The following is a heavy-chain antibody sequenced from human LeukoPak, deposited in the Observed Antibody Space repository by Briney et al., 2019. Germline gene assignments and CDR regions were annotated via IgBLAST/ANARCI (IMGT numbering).Heavy chain of an antibody. V-gene: IGHV1-18*01. CDR3: AREYCSTTRCYMADY. CDR1: GYTLTSYG. J-gene: IGHJ4*02. CDR2: ISAYNGNT. Sequence: ASVKVSCKASGYTLTSYGISWVRQAPGQGLEWMGWISAYNGNTNYAQKLQGRVTMTTDTSTSTAYMELRSLRSDDTAVYYCAREYCSTTRCYMADYWGQGTLVTVSS. D-gene: IGHD2-2*01.